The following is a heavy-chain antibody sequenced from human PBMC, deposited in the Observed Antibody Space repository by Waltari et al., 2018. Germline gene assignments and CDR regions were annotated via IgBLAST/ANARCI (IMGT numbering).Heavy chain of an antibody. J-gene: IGHJ5*02. CDR2: FAPEEGET. CDR1: GYTLTELS. D-gene: IGHD3-10*01. V-gene: IGHV1-24*01. Sequence: QVQLVQSGAEVKKPGASVKVSCKVSGYTLTELSMHWVRQAPGKGLEWMGGFAPEEGETIYPQKFQGRVTMTEDTSTDTAYMELSSLRSEDTAVYYCATVASGRYLPIGNWFDPWGQGTLVTVSS. CDR3: ATVASGRYLPIGNWFDP.